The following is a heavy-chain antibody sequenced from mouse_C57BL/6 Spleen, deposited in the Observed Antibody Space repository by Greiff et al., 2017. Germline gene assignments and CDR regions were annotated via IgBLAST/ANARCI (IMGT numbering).Heavy chain of an antibody. CDR3: ARIGDYDYDWFAY. Sequence: EVHLVESGGGLVKPGGSLKLSCAASGFTFSSYAMSWVRQTPEKRLEWVATISDGGSYTYYPDNVKGRFTISRDNAKNNLYLQMSHLKSEDTAMYYCARIGDYDYDWFAYWGQGTLVTVSA. V-gene: IGHV5-4*01. J-gene: IGHJ3*01. D-gene: IGHD2-4*01. CDR1: GFTFSSYA. CDR2: ISDGGSYT.